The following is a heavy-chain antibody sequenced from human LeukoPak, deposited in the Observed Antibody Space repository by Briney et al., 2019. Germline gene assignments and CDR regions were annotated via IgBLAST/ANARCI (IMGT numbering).Heavy chain of an antibody. CDR3: ARDRGIPWDWFDP. Sequence: NPSETLSLTCTVSGGSISSYYWSWIRQPPGKGLEWIGYIYYSGSTNYNPSLKSRVTISVDTSKNQFSLKLSSVTAADTAVYYCARDRGIPWDWFDPWGQGTLVTVSS. J-gene: IGHJ5*02. CDR1: GGSISSYY. V-gene: IGHV4-59*01. D-gene: IGHD3-10*01. CDR2: IYYSGST.